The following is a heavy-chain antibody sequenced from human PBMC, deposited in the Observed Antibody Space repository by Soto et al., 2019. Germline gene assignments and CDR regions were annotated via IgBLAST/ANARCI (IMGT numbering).Heavy chain of an antibody. CDR2: ISGCNGNT. Sequence: EKVSCKASGYTFTSYGISRVRQAPGQGLEWMGWISGCNGNTNYAQKLQGRVTITTERSTSPAYMELRSLRSDDAAVYYCARVGYCSGGSCPYKDYYFDYWGQGTLVTVSS. D-gene: IGHD2-15*01. J-gene: IGHJ4*02. V-gene: IGHV1-18*01. CDR3: ARVGYCSGGSCPYKDYYFDY. CDR1: GYTFTSYG.